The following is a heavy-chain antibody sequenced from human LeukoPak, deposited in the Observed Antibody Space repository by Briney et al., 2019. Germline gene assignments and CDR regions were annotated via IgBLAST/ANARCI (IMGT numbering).Heavy chain of an antibody. V-gene: IGHV4-39*07. D-gene: IGHD4-17*01. CDR2: IYYSGST. Sequence: SETLSLTCTVSGGSISSSSYYWRWVRQPPGKGLEWLGSIYYSGSTYYNPSLKSRATISVDTSKNQFSLKLSSVTAADTAVYYCAREAGYGDYDYWGQGTLVTVSS. CDR3: AREAGYGDYDY. J-gene: IGHJ4*02. CDR1: GGSISSSSYY.